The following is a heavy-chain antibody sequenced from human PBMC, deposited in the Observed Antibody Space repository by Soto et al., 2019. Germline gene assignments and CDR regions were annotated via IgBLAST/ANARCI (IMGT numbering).Heavy chain of an antibody. V-gene: IGHV6-1*01. CDR2: TYYRSKWYN. Sequence: PSQTLSLTCAISGDSVSSNSAAWNWIRQSPSRGLEWLGRTYYRSKWYNDYAVSVKSRITINPDTSKNQFSLQLNSLTPEDTAVYYCARVRSVDDRPENDAFDIWGQGTMVTVSS. D-gene: IGHD3-22*01. J-gene: IGHJ3*02. CDR3: ARVRSVDDRPENDAFDI. CDR1: GDSVSSNSAA.